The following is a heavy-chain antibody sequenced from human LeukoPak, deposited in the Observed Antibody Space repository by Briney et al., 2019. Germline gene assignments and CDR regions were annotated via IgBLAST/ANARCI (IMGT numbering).Heavy chain of an antibody. Sequence: SETLSLTCAVYGGSFSGYYWSWIRQPPGKGLEWIGEINHSGSTNYNPSPKSRVTISVDTSKNQFSLKLSSVTAADTAVYYCARRTLLRSIPSFDYWGQGTLVTVSS. CDR1: GGSFSGYY. V-gene: IGHV4-34*01. D-gene: IGHD5-12*01. CDR2: INHSGST. J-gene: IGHJ4*02. CDR3: ARRTLLRSIPSFDY.